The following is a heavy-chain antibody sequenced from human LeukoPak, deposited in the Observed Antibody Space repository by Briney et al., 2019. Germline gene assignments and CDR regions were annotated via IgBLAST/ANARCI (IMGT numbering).Heavy chain of an antibody. CDR1: GFTFSSYS. J-gene: IGHJ4*02. Sequence: GGSLRLSCAASGFTFSSYSMNWVRQAPGKGLEWVSSISSSSYIYYADSVKGRFTISRDNAKNSLYLQMNSLRAEDTAVYYCARADSSGWPTYWGQGTLVTVSS. D-gene: IGHD6-19*01. CDR2: ISSSSYI. CDR3: ARADSSGWPTY. V-gene: IGHV3-21*01.